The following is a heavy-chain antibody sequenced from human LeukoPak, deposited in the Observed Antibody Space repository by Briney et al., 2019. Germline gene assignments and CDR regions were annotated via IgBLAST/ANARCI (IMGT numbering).Heavy chain of an antibody. CDR3: AKVQLGYCSSTSCRSGGLDY. Sequence: ASETLSLTCAVYGGSFSGYYWSWIRQPPGKGLEWIGEINHSGSTNYNPSLKSRVTISVDTSKNQFSLKLSSVTAADTAVYYCAKVQLGYCSSTSCRSGGLDYWGQGTLVTVSS. D-gene: IGHD2-2*01. V-gene: IGHV4-34*01. CDR1: GGSFSGYY. J-gene: IGHJ4*02. CDR2: INHSGST.